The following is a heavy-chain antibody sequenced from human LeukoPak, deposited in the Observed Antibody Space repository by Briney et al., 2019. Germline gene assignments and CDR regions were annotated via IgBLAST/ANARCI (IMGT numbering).Heavy chain of an antibody. D-gene: IGHD4-17*01. V-gene: IGHV3-74*01. CDR1: GFTFTTYW. Sequence: GGSLRLSCAASGFTFTTYWMHWVRQAPGKGLVWVSHINSDGSITSYADSVKGRFTISRDNAKNTLYLQMNSLRAEDTAVYYCTTYTVTTPYFFDYWGPGTLVTVSS. CDR2: INSDGSIT. CDR3: TTYTVTTPYFFDY. J-gene: IGHJ4*02.